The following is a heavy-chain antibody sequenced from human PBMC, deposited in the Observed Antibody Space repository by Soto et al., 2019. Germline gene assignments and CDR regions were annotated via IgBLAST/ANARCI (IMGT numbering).Heavy chain of an antibody. CDR2: IIPIFNTA. CDR1: GGRFTHYS. D-gene: IGHD6-13*01. V-gene: IGHV1-69*01. CDR3: ARGQGQELVQGLDY. Sequence: QVQLVQSRAEVKEPGSSVKVSCKASGGRFTHYSFSWVRQAPGQGLVWMGGIIPIFNTANYAQKFEDRVTITGDESTSTAYMELSGLRSDDTAVYFCARGQGQELVQGLDYWGQGTLVTVSS. J-gene: IGHJ4*02.